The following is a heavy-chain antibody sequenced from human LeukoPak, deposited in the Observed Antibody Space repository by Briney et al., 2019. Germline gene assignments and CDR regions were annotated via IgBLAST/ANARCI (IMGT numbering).Heavy chain of an antibody. CDR2: ISGSGGST. CDR3: AINLLDDTAMDY. V-gene: IGHV3-23*01. J-gene: IGHJ4*02. D-gene: IGHD5-18*01. Sequence: GGSLRLSCAASGFTFSSYSMNWVRQAPGKGLEWVSAISGSGGSTYYADSVKGRFTISRDNSKNTLYLQMNSLRAEDTAVYYCAINLLDDTAMDYWGQGTLVTVSS. CDR1: GFTFSSYS.